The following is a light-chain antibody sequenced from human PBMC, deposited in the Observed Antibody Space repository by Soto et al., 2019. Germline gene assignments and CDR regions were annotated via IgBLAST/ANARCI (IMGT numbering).Light chain of an antibody. CDR2: DTS. V-gene: IGKV3-11*01. Sequence: EVVLTQSPATLSLSPGERATLSCRASQSVGTFLGWYQQKPGQVPRLLIYDTSKRATGIPARFSGSGSGTDFFLTISSLAPEDIAVYYCQQYNNWPRTFGQGTKVDIK. J-gene: IGKJ1*01. CDR3: QQYNNWPRT. CDR1: QSVGTF.